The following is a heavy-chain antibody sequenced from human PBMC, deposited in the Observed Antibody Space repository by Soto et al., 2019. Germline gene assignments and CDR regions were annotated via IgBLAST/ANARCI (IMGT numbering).Heavy chain of an antibody. CDR1: GFTFDDYG. Sequence: EVQLVQYGGGWVQPGRSLRLSCGASGFTFDDYGMHWVRQAAGKGLEWVSSISWNSGRIGYADSVKGRFTISRDNVKNSLYLQMNSLRAEDTALYYCARSGEFSASDYFGFWGQGTLVTVSS. CDR2: ISWNSGRI. CDR3: ARSGEFSASDYFGF. V-gene: IGHV3-9*01. D-gene: IGHD3-10*01. J-gene: IGHJ4*02.